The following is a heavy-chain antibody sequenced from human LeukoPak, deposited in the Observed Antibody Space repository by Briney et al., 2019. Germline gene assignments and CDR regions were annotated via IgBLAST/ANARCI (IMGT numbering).Heavy chain of an antibody. Sequence: GRSLTLSCAASGFTFSSYGMHGVRQAPGKGREGVAVIWYDGSNEYYQDSVNGRFTISRDNSKNRLYLQMNSLRAGDTAVYYCAREQGSGYDAWGQGTLVTVSS. D-gene: IGHD5-12*01. J-gene: IGHJ5*02. V-gene: IGHV3-33*08. CDR1: GFTFSSYG. CDR3: AREQGSGYDA. CDR2: IWYDGSNE.